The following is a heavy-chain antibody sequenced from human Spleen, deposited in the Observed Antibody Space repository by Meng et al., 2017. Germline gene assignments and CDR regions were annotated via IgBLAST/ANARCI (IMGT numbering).Heavy chain of an antibody. CDR3: AKDRWSTVPGPLDY. V-gene: IGHV3-23*01. CDR1: GFTFSSYA. D-gene: IGHD4-17*01. Sequence: GESLKISCAASGFTFSSYAMSWVRQAPGKGLEWVSTISIGGESTWFADSVKGRFTISRDNSKNTLYLQMNSLRAENTALYYGAKDRWSTVPGPLDYWGQGTLVTVSS. J-gene: IGHJ4*02. CDR2: ISIGGEST.